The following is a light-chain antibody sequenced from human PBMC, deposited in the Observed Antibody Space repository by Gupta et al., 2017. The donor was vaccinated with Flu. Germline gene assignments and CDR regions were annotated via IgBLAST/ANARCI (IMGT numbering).Light chain of an antibody. Sequence: SALTQPASVSGSPDPSITIPCTGTSSDVGGYNYVFWYQQHPGKAPTLMIFEVSNRPSGVANRFSGSKSDNTASLTISGRQAEDEADYYCSSDATSSNLVFGGGTKVTVL. V-gene: IGLV2-14*01. CDR2: EVS. CDR1: SSDVGGYNY. CDR3: SSDATSSNLV. J-gene: IGLJ2*01.